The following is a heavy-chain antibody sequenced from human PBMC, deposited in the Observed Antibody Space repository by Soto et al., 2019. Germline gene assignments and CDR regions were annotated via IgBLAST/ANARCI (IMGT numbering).Heavy chain of an antibody. CDR3: ARRLYYYDSSGYYYDHYGMDV. CDR1: GYSFTSYW. Sequence: HGESLKISCKGSGYSFTSYWIGWVRQMPGKGLEWMGIIYPGDSDTRYSPSFQGQVTISADKSISTAYLQWSSLKASDTAMYYCARRLYYYDSSGYYYDHYGMDVWGQGTTVTVSS. J-gene: IGHJ6*02. D-gene: IGHD3-22*01. CDR2: IYPGDSDT. V-gene: IGHV5-51*01.